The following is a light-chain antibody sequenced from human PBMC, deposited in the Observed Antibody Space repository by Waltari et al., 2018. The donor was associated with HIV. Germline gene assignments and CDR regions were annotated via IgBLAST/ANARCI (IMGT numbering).Light chain of an antibody. J-gene: IGLJ1*01. CDR1: SSNIGNDN. CDR3: VGWDASLSAYV. V-gene: IGLV1-47*01. Sequence: QSVLTQPPSASGTPGQRVTISCSGSSSNIGNDNVYWYQQLPGTAPKLLIYKNYQRPSGVPDRFAGSKSGTSASLAISVLRSEDEADYYCVGWDASLSAYVFGTGTKVTIL. CDR2: KNY.